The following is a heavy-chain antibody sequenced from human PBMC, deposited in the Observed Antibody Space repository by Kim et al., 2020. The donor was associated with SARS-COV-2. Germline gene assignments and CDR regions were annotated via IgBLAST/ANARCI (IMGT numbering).Heavy chain of an antibody. J-gene: IGHJ6*02. Sequence: GGSLRLSCAASGFTFSSYSMNWVRQAPGKGLEWVSSISSSSSYIYYADSVKGRFTISRDNAKNSLYLQMNSLRAEDTAVYYCARDLTRRYSSGWYGMDVWGQGTTVTVSS. CDR2: ISSSSSYI. CDR3: ARDLTRRYSSGWYGMDV. D-gene: IGHD6-19*01. CDR1: GFTFSSYS. V-gene: IGHV3-21*01.